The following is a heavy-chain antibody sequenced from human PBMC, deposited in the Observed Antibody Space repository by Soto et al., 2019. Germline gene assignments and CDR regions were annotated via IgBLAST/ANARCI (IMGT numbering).Heavy chain of an antibody. J-gene: IGHJ6*02. CDR1: GGSISSNYW. V-gene: IGHV4-4*02. CDR3: ARRRDGMDV. D-gene: IGHD3-10*01. CDR2: IYDSGST. Sequence: SETLSLTCAVSGGSISSNYWWSWVRQSPGKGPEWIGEIYDSGSTNYNPSLKSRVTILVDTSKNQFSLRLSSVTAADTAVYYCARRRDGMDVWGQGTTVTVSS.